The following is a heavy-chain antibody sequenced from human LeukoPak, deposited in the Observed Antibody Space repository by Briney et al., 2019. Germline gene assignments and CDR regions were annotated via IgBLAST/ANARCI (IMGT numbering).Heavy chain of an antibody. V-gene: IGHV1-69*06. CDR1: GGTFSSYA. D-gene: IGHD6-19*01. CDR2: IIPIFGTA. CDR3: ARSIAVAPVWDY. Sequence: GASVKVSCKASGGTFSSYAISWVRQAPGQGLEWMGGIIPIFGTANYAQKFQGRVTITADKSTSTAYMELSSLRSEDTAVYYCARSIAVAPVWDYWGQGTLVTVSS. J-gene: IGHJ4*02.